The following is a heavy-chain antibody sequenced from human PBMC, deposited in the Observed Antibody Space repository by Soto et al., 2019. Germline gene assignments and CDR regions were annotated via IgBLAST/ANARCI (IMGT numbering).Heavy chain of an antibody. Sequence: ASVKVSCKVSGYTRTELSMHWVRQAPGKGLEWMGGFDPEDGETIYAQKFQGRVTMTEDTSTDTAYMELSSLRSEDTAVYYCATTPDLYYYDTRFDPWGQGTLVTVSS. CDR2: FDPEDGET. V-gene: IGHV1-24*01. J-gene: IGHJ5*02. D-gene: IGHD3-22*01. CDR1: GYTRTELS. CDR3: ATTPDLYYYDTRFDP.